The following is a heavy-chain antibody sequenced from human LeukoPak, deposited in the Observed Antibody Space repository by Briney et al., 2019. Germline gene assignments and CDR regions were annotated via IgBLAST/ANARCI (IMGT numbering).Heavy chain of an antibody. CDR3: ARGGYHFRGDS. Sequence: PSETLSLTCTVSGDSITTTTSLWGWIRQPPGKGLEWIGAMYYAGDTFYSASLRSRVTISLDPSNNQFSLSLTSVTAADTAVYYCARGGYHFRGDSWGQGALVTVSS. J-gene: IGHJ4*02. CDR1: GDSITTTTSL. V-gene: IGHV4-39*07. D-gene: IGHD3-3*01. CDR2: MYYAGDT.